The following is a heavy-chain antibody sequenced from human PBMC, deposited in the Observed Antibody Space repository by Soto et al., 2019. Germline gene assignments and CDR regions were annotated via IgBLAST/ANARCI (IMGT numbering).Heavy chain of an antibody. CDR1: GYTFTSYG. J-gene: IGHJ6*02. V-gene: IGHV1-18*01. Sequence: ASVKVSCKASGYTFTSYGISWVRQAPGQGLEWMGWISTYNGNTNYAQKLQGRVTMTTDTSTSTAYMELRSLRSDDTAVYYCGRDIYQSVFYYGMDVWGQGTTVTVSS. CDR2: ISTYNGNT. CDR3: GRDIYQSVFYYGMDV. D-gene: IGHD2-2*01.